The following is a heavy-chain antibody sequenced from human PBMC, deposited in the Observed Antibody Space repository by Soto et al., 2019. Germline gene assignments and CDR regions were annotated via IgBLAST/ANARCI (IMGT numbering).Heavy chain of an antibody. CDR3: ARDTTSAWPDY. V-gene: IGHV3-23*01. J-gene: IGHJ4*02. CDR2: IGASGDDT. Sequence: GGSLRLSCAASGFTFSTSAMSWARQAPGMGLEWVSVIGASGDDTYYTDSVKGRFTVSRDNSKNTLYLQMNSLRVEDTAVYYCARDTTSAWPDYWGQGTQVTVSS. D-gene: IGHD5-18*01. CDR1: GFTFSTSA.